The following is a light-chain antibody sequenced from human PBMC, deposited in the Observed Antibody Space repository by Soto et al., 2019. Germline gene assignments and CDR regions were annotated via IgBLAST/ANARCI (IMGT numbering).Light chain of an antibody. CDR2: TAS. V-gene: IGKV1-27*01. CDR3: QQHNIAPFT. J-gene: IGKJ3*01. Sequence: DIQMTQSPSSLSASVGDRVTITCRASQGISNYLARYQQKPGKVPKLLIYTASTLQSGVPSRFSGSGSGTDFTLTISSLQPEDVAVYYCQQHNIAPFTFGPGTTVGIK. CDR1: QGISNY.